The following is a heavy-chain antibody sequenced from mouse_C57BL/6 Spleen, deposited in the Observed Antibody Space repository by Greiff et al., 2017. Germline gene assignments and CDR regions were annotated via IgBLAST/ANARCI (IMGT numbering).Heavy chain of an antibody. V-gene: IGHV1-82*01. CDR1: GYAFSSSW. D-gene: IGHD1-1*01. J-gene: IGHJ2*01. CDR3: ARLITTVVATGYFDY. Sequence: QVQLQQSGPELVKPGASVKISCKASGYAFSSSWMNWVKQRPGKGLEWIGRIYPGDGDTNYNGKFKGKATLTADKSSSTAYMQLSSLTSEDSAVXFCARLITTVVATGYFDYWGQGTTLTVSS. CDR2: IYPGDGDT.